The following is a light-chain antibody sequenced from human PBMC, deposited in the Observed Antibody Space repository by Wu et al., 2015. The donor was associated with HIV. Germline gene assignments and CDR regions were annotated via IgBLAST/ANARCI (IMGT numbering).Light chain of an antibody. CDR1: QTIINNY. CDR3: QQYHNWSPLLS. CDR2: SAS. J-gene: IGKJ4*01. Sequence: EIVLTQSPGTLSLSPGERATLSCRASQTIINNYLAWYQQKPGQAPRILIYSASSRASGIPDRFSGSGSGTDFTLTISSLQSEDFAVYYCQQYHNWSPLLSFGGGTKVEIK. V-gene: IGKV3-20*01.